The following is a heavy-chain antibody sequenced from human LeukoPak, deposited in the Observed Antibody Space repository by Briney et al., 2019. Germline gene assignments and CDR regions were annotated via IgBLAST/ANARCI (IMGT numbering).Heavy chain of an antibody. Sequence: SETLSLTCTVSGGSISSYYWSWIRQPPGKGLEWIGYIYYSGSTNYNPSLKSRVTISVDTSKNQFSLKLSSVTAADTAVYYCARGTEPVAGSLSHFDYWGQGTLVTVSS. J-gene: IGHJ4*02. CDR3: ARGTEPVAGSLSHFDY. CDR2: IYYSGST. CDR1: GGSISSYY. V-gene: IGHV4-59*01. D-gene: IGHD6-19*01.